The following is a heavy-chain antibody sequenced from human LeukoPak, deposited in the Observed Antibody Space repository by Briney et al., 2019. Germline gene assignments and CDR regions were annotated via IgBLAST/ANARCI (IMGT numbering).Heavy chain of an antibody. V-gene: IGHV4-39*01. D-gene: IGHD3-9*01. J-gene: IGHJ5*02. CDR3: ARHPVPRHLRYFDWLRTDVWFDP. CDR1: GGSISSSSYY. CDR2: IYYSGST. Sequence: SETLSLTCTVSGGSISSSSYYWGWIRQPPGKGLEWIGSIYYSGSTYYNPSLKSRVTISVDTSKNQFSLKLSSVTAADTAVYYCARHPVPRHLRYFDWLRTDVWFDPWGQGTLVTVSS.